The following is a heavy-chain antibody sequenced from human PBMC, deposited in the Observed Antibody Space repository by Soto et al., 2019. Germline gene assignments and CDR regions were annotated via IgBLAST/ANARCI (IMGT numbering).Heavy chain of an antibody. CDR2: IIPIFGTA. V-gene: IGHV1-69*06. D-gene: IGHD3-3*01. CDR1: GGTFSSYA. Sequence: SVKVSCKASGGTFSSYAISWLRQAPGQGLEWMGGIIPIFGTANYAQKFQGRVTITADKSTSTAYMELSSLRSEDTAVYYCAYARFLEDNWFDPWGQGTPVTVSS. J-gene: IGHJ5*02. CDR3: AYARFLEDNWFDP.